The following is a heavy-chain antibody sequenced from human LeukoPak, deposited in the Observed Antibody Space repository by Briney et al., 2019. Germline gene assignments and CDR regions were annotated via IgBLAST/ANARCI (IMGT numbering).Heavy chain of an antibody. J-gene: IGHJ4*02. Sequence: SETLSLTCTVSGGSISSYYWGWIRQPAGKGLEWIGRIYTSGSTNYNPSLKSRVTMSVDTSKNQFSLKLSSVTAADTAVYYCARVGGGYCSGGSCEYYFDYWGQGTLVTVSS. CDR2: IYTSGST. V-gene: IGHV4-4*07. D-gene: IGHD2-15*01. CDR1: GGSISSYY. CDR3: ARVGGGYCSGGSCEYYFDY.